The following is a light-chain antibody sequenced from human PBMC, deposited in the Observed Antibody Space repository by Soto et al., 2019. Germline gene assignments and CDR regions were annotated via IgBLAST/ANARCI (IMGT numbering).Light chain of an antibody. CDR1: QSISSW. V-gene: IGKV1-5*01. CDR2: DAS. J-gene: IGKJ2*01. CDR3: QQYNSYSYT. Sequence: DIQMTQSPSTLSASVGDRVTITCRASQSISSWLAWYQQKPGKAPKLLIYDASSLESGVPSRFSDSGSGTEFTLTISSLQPDDFPTYYCQQYNSYSYTFGQGTKLEIK.